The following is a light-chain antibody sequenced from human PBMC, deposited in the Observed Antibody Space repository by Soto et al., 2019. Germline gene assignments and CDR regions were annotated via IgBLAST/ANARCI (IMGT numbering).Light chain of an antibody. Sequence: EIVITQSPATLSVSPGERATLSCRASQSLRSDLAWYQQKPGQAPRLLIYGASTRATDIPARFSGSGSGTEFTLTISSLQSEDFAVYYCQQYDNWPPTFGQGTRLEIK. V-gene: IGKV3-15*01. J-gene: IGKJ5*01. CDR2: GAS. CDR1: QSLRSD. CDR3: QQYDNWPPT.